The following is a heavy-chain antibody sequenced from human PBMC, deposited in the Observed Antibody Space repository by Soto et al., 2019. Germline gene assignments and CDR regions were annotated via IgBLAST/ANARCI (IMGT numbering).Heavy chain of an antibody. CDR3: ARGGYNWNDVTDY. CDR1: GGSISSSSYY. Sequence: SETLSLTCTVSGGSISSSSYYWGWIRQPPGKGLEWIGSIYYSGSTYYNPSLKSRVTISVDTSKNQFSLKLSSVTAADTAVYYCARGGYNWNDVTDYWGQGTLVTVSS. D-gene: IGHD1-20*01. CDR2: IYYSGST. V-gene: IGHV4-39*01. J-gene: IGHJ4*02.